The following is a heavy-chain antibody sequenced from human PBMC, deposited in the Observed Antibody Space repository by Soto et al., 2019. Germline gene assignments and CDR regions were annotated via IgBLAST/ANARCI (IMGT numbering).Heavy chain of an antibody. CDR2: IWYDGSNK. J-gene: IGHJ6*02. CDR3: AREKGGSGSYYPYYYYYGMDV. CDR1: GFTFSNYG. D-gene: IGHD3-10*01. V-gene: IGHV3-33*01. Sequence: QVQQVESGGGVVQPGRSLRLSCAASGFTFSNYGMHWVRQAPGKGLEWVAVIWYDGSNKYYADSVKGRFTISRDNSKNTLYLQMNSLRAEDTAVYYCAREKGGSGSYYPYYYYYGMDVWGQGTTVTVSS.